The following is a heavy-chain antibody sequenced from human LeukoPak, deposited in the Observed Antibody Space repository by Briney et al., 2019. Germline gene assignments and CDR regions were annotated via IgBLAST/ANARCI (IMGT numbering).Heavy chain of an antibody. V-gene: IGHV4-38-2*02. CDR2: IYHSGST. CDR3: ARPSPLYYFDY. J-gene: IGHJ4*02. CDR1: GYSISSGYY. Sequence: SETLSLTCTVSGYSISSGYYWGWIRQPPGKGLEWIGSIYHSGSTYYNPSHKSRVTISVDMSKNQFSLKLSSVTGADTAVYYCARPSPLYYFDYWGQGTLVTVSS.